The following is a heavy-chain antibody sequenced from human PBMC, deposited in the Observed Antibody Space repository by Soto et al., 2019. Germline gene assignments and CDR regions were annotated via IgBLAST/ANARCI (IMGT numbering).Heavy chain of an antibody. CDR3: ARHPLSSGLIDY. CDR1: VGSISSSSYY. D-gene: IGHD6-19*01. V-gene: IGHV4-39*01. J-gene: IGHJ4*02. CDR2: IYYSGST. Sequence: PSETLSLTCTVSVGSISSSSYYWGWIRQPPGKGLEWIGSIYYSGSTYYNPSLKSRVTISVDTSKNQFSLKLSSVTAADTAVYYCARHPLSSGLIDYWGQGTLVTVSS.